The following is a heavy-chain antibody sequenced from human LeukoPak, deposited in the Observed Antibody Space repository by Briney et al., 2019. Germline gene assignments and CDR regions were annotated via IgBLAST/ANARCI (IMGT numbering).Heavy chain of an antibody. CDR3: ARHKFRRFYYDSSGHAFDI. CDR2: IYYSGST. J-gene: IGHJ3*02. D-gene: IGHD3-22*01. CDR1: SGSISSYY. Sequence: SETLSLTCTVSSGSISSYYWSWIRQPPGKGLEWIGYIYYSGSTNYNPSLKSRVTISVDTSKNQFSLKLSSVTAADTAVYYCARHKFRRFYYDSSGHAFDIWGQGTMVTVSS. V-gene: IGHV4-59*08.